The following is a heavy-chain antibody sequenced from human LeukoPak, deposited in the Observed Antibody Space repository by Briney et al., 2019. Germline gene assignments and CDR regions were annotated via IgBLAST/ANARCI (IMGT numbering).Heavy chain of an antibody. CDR1: GGSISSSSYY. CDR3: ARKPPSGPGYYYSYGMDV. V-gene: IGHV4-61*05. CDR2: IYYSGST. Sequence: SETLSLTCTVSGGSISSSSYYWSWIRQPPGKGLEWIGYIYYSGSTNYNPSLKSRVTISVDTSKNQFSLKMSSVTAADTAVYYCARKPPSGPGYYYSYGMDVWGQGTTVTVSS. J-gene: IGHJ6*02.